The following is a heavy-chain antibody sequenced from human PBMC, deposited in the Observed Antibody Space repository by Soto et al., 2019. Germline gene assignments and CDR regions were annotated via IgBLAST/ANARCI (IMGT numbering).Heavy chain of an antibody. J-gene: IGHJ4*02. V-gene: IGHV2-5*02. CDR3: AHSRYCTTATCYRDFDY. D-gene: IGHD2-8*01. CDR2: VYWDDDK. Sequence: SGPTLVNPTQTLTLTCSFSGFSLSTNRVGVAWIRQPPGKALEWLALVYWDDDKRYSPSLKSRLTITKDTSKNQVVLTMTNMDPIDTATYYCAHSRYCTTATCYRDFDYWGQGALVTVSS. CDR1: GFSLSTNRVG.